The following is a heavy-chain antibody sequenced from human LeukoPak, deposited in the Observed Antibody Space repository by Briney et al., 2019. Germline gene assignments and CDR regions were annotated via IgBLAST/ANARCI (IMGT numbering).Heavy chain of an antibody. D-gene: IGHD3-10*01. CDR2: ISAYNGNT. V-gene: IGHV1-18*04. J-gene: IGHJ4*02. CDR1: GYTFTSYG. CDR3: ARGIYGSGSYYPPDY. Sequence: GASVKVSCKTSGYTFTSYGFSWVRQAPGQGFEWMGWISAYNGNTNYAQRPQGRVTMTTDTSTSTAYMELRSLRFDDTAVYYCARGIYGSGSYYPPDYWGQGTLVTVSS.